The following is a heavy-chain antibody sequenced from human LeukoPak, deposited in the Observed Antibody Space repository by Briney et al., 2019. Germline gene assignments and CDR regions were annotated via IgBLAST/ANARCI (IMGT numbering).Heavy chain of an antibody. Sequence: ASVKVSCKASGYTFTSYGISWVRQAPGQGREWMGWISAYNGNTNYAQKLQGRVTMTTDTSTSTAYMELRSLRSDDTAVYYCARAWRLVRENNWFDPWGQGTLVTVSS. D-gene: IGHD6-19*01. J-gene: IGHJ5*02. CDR3: ARAWRLVRENNWFDP. V-gene: IGHV1-18*01. CDR1: GYTFTSYG. CDR2: ISAYNGNT.